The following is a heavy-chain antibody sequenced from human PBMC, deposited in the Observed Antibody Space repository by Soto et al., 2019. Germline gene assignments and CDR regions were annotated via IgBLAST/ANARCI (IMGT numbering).Heavy chain of an antibody. J-gene: IGHJ1*01. CDR1: SGSISSSNW. Sequence: SETLSLTCAVSSGSISSSNWWSWVRQPPGKGLEWIGEIYHSGSTNYNPSLKSRVTISVDKSKNQFSLKLSSVTAADTAVYYCARKGGADYYDSSGYWFQHWGQGTLVTVSS. V-gene: IGHV4-4*02. D-gene: IGHD3-22*01. CDR2: IYHSGST. CDR3: ARKGGADYYDSSGYWFQH.